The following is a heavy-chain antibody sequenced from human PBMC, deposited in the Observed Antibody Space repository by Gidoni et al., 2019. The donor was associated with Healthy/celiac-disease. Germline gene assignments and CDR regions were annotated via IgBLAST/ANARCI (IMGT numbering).Heavy chain of an antibody. CDR2: IWYDGINK. Sequence: QMKMVECAGGVVQPGRSLRLSCAAFGFTFSTYGMYGVSQAPGKGLEWVAIIWYDGINKYFGDSVKGRFTISRDNSKNTLYLQMNSRGAEDTAVYYCARDVLSHPYYYYGMDVWGQGTTVTVSS. CDR1: GFTFSTYG. V-gene: IGHV3-33*01. CDR3: ARDVLSHPYYYYGMDV. J-gene: IGHJ6*02.